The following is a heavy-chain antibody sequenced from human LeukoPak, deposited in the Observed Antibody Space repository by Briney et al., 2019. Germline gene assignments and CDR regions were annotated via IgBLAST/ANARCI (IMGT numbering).Heavy chain of an antibody. J-gene: IGHJ4*02. Sequence: SETLSLTCAVYGGSFSGYYWSWIRQPPGKGLEWIGEINHSGSTNYNPSLKSRVTISVDTSKNQFSLKLSSVTAADTAAYYCARGLVTYYYDYWGQGTLVTVSS. CDR2: INHSGST. D-gene: IGHD3-9*01. CDR1: GGSFSGYY. CDR3: ARGLVTYYYDY. V-gene: IGHV4-34*01.